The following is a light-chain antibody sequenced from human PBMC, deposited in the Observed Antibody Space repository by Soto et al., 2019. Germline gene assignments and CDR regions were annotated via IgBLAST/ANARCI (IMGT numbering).Light chain of an antibody. CDR2: DVS. J-gene: IGLJ1*01. CDR3: SSFRSSTAPRV. V-gene: IGLV2-14*03. CDR1: SSDVGGYNY. Sequence: QSALTQPASVSGSPGQSITISCTGTSSDVGGYNYVSWYQHHPGKAPKLMIYDVSNRPSGVSNRSSGSKSGNTASLTISGLQAEDEADYYCSSFRSSTAPRVFGTGTKVTVL.